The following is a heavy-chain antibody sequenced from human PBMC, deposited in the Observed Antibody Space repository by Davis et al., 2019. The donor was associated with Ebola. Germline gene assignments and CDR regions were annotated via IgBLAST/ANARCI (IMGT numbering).Heavy chain of an antibody. Sequence: AASVKVSCKASGYTFTSYYMHWVRQAPGQGLEWMGGIIPMFGTANYAQKFQGRVTITADESTSTAYMELSSLRSEDTAVYYCARARDGYWYFDYWGQGTLVTVSS. D-gene: IGHD3-22*01. J-gene: IGHJ4*02. CDR2: IIPMFGTA. CDR1: GYTFTSYY. CDR3: ARARDGYWYFDY. V-gene: IGHV1-69*13.